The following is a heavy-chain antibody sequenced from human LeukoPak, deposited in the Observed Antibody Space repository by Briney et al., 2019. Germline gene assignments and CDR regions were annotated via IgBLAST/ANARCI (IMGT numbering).Heavy chain of an antibody. D-gene: IGHD1-26*01. V-gene: IGHV3-30*18. J-gene: IGHJ4*02. CDR3: AKTWRAGSYYLHFDY. Sequence: PGGSLRLSCVVSGFTFTSYGMHWVRQAPGKGLEWVAVTSYDGTYKYYADSVRGRFTISRDTSKNTVYLQMNSLRDEDTAVYYCAKTWRAGSYYLHFDYWGQGTLVTVSS. CDR2: TSYDGTYK. CDR1: GFTFTSYG.